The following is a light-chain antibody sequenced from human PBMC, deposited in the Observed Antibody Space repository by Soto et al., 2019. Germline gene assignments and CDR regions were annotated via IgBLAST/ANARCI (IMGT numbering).Light chain of an antibody. CDR3: QNYNWPPFT. CDR1: QGISNY. CDR2: AAS. J-gene: IGKJ3*01. Sequence: DIQMTQSPSSLSASVGDRVTISCRASQGISNYLAWYQQKPGKAPRLLIYAASSLQSGVSFRFTGSVSGTDFTLTISSLQPEDVATYYCQNYNWPPFTFGPGTKVDIK. V-gene: IGKV1-27*01.